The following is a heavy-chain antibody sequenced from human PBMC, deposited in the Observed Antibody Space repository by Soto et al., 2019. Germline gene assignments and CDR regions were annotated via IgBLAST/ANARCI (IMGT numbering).Heavy chain of an antibody. D-gene: IGHD3-16*01. Sequence: VQLVESGGGLVQPGRSLRLSCAASGFTFDDYAMHWVRQAPGKGLEWVSGISWNSGSIGYADSVKGRFTISRDNAKNSLYLQMNSLRAEDTALYYCAKGGSDSENYFDYWGQGTLVTVSS. CDR2: ISWNSGSI. CDR1: GFTFDDYA. CDR3: AKGGSDSENYFDY. J-gene: IGHJ4*02. V-gene: IGHV3-9*01.